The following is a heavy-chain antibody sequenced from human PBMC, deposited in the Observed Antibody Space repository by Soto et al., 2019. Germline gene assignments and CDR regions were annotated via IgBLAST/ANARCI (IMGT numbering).Heavy chain of an antibody. J-gene: IGHJ6*02. CDR2: IYYRGNT. Sequence: SETLSRPCTVSGGSISGHCWSWFRQSTGQGREYRGYIYYRGNTNYSPSLKSRVTMSVDTSRNQFSLKVNSVTAADTAVYYCARQHLLPFYYALDVWGQGTTFTVSS. V-gene: IGHV4-59*11. CDR3: ARQHLLPFYYALDV. CDR1: GGSISGHC. D-gene: IGHD6-13*01.